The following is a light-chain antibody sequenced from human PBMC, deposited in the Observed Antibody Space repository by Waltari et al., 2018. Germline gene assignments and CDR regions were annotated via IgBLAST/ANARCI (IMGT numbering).Light chain of an antibody. CDR3: QSYDTSLGVV. J-gene: IGLJ2*01. V-gene: IGLV1-40*01. CDR2: GVN. CDR1: GHHTSAGED. Sequence: QSVLTQPPAVAAAPGQRVTIPCTGSGHHTSAGEDGHWYQQLPGKAPTLLIYGVNTRPPGVPDRFFGSKSGSSASLAIPGLQPEDEADYYCQSYDTSLGVVFGGGTKVTVL.